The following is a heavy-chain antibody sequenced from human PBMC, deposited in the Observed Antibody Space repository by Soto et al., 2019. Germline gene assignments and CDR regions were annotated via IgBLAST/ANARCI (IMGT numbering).Heavy chain of an antibody. Sequence: QLQLQESGSGLVKPSQTLSLTCAVSGGSISSGGYSWSWIRQPPGKGLEWIGYIYHSGSTYYNPSLKSRVTISVDRSKNQFSLKLRSVTAADTAVYYCARSYCSGGSCYFFDYWGQGTLVTVSS. D-gene: IGHD2-15*01. CDR1: GGSISSGGYS. CDR2: IYHSGST. J-gene: IGHJ4*02. CDR3: ARSYCSGGSCYFFDY. V-gene: IGHV4-30-2*01.